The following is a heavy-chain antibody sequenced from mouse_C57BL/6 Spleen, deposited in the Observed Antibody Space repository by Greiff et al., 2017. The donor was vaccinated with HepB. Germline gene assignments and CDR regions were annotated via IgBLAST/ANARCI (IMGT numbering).Heavy chain of an antibody. Sequence: QVHVKQSGAELVKPGASVKLSCKASGYTFTEYTIHWVKQRSGQGLEWIGWVYPGSGSIKYNEKFKDKATLTADKSSSTVYMELSRLTSEDSAVYFCARHEDDPYDGYFDYWGQGTTLTVSS. CDR2: VYPGSGSI. CDR3: ARHEDDPYDGYFDY. V-gene: IGHV1-62-2*01. D-gene: IGHD2-3*01. CDR1: GYTFTEYT. J-gene: IGHJ2*01.